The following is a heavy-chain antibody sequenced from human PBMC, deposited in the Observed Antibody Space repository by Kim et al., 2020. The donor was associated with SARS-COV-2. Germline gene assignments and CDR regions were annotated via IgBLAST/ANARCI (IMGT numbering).Heavy chain of an antibody. CDR3: ARGHYYYGSGSLGGHFDY. J-gene: IGHJ4*02. V-gene: IGHV4-31*03. D-gene: IGHD3-10*01. Sequence: SETLSLTCTVSGGSISSGGYYWSWIRQHPGKGLEWIGYIYYSGSTYYNESLKSRVTISVDTSKNQFSLKLSSVTAADTAVYYCARGHYYYGSGSLGGHFDYWGQGTLVTVSS. CDR2: IYYSGST. CDR1: GGSISSGGYY.